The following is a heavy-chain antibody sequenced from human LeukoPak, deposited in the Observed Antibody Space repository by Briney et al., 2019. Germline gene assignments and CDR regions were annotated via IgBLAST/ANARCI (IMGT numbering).Heavy chain of an antibody. J-gene: IGHJ4*02. V-gene: IGHV3-23*01. CDR1: GFTFSSYA. CDR3: AKDFHPYYGD. CDR2: ISGSGGNT. D-gene: IGHD4-17*01. Sequence: GSLRLSCAASGFTFSSYAMSWVRQAPGKGLEWVSAISGSGGNTYYADSVKGRFTISRDHHKNPLYLQMNSLRAEDTAVYYCAKDFHPYYGDWGQGTLVTVSS.